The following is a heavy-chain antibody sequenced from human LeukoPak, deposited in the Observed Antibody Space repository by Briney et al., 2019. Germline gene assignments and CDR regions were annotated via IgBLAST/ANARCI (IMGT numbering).Heavy chain of an antibody. CDR3: ASSGEDFWRGYWHLDF. Sequence: SETLSLTCTVSGGSTSGYYWSWIRQRPGKGLEWIGYIYFSGNTNYNPFLKSRVSISADTSKNQFSLKLNSVTAADTAVYYCASSGEDFWRGYWHLDFWGRGTLVTVSS. D-gene: IGHD3-3*01. CDR1: GGSTSGYY. V-gene: IGHV4-59*01. J-gene: IGHJ2*01. CDR2: IYFSGNT.